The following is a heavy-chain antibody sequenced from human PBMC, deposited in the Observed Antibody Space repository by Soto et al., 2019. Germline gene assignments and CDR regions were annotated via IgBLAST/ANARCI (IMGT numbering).Heavy chain of an antibody. Sequence: GASVKVSCKASGFTFTSSAMQWVRQARGQRLEWIGWIVVGSGNTNYAQKFQERVTITRDMSTSTAYMELSSLRSEDTDVYYCAAYSSGYRKGGDYYYGMDVWGQGTTVTVSS. CDR1: GFTFTSSA. D-gene: IGHD3-22*01. V-gene: IGHV1-58*02. J-gene: IGHJ6*02. CDR3: AAYSSGYRKGGDYYYGMDV. CDR2: IVVGSGNT.